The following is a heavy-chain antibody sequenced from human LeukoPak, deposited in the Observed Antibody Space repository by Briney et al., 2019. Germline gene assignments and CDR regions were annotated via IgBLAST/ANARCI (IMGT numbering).Heavy chain of an antibody. CDR2: IYHNGDT. Sequence: SETLSLTCTVSDYSISSGYYWGWIRQPSGKGLEWIGSIYHNGDTYYNPSLKSRVTISVDTSKNQFSLKLSSVTAADTAVYYCARDLPVAGTGSGYWGQGTLVTVSS. CDR1: DYSISSGYY. J-gene: IGHJ4*02. V-gene: IGHV4-38-2*02. CDR3: ARDLPVAGTGSGY. D-gene: IGHD6-19*01.